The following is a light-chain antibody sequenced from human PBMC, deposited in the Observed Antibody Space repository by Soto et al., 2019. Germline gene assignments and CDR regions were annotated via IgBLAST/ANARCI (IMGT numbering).Light chain of an antibody. Sequence: EIVMTQSPATLSVSPGEGATLSCKASRNVYNNLAWYQQRPGQPPRLLIYDASTRATGISARFSGSGYGTEFTLTISSLQSEDFAVYFCQQCRNWPLTFGGGNKVDIK. CDR3: QQCRNWPLT. CDR2: DAS. CDR1: RNVYNN. V-gene: IGKV3-15*01. J-gene: IGKJ4*01.